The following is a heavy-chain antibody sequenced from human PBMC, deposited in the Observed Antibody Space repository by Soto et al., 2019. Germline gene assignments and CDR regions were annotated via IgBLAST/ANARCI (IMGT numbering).Heavy chain of an antibody. J-gene: IGHJ4*02. V-gene: IGHV4-59*01. CDR3: ATWAYSRQYYFDY. D-gene: IGHD6-13*01. CDR2: MFYSGST. CDR1: GGSISSYY. Sequence: PSETLSLTCSVSGGSISSYYWSWIRQPPGKGLEWIGYMFYSGSTNYNPSLKSRVTISVDTSKNQFSLKLSSVTAADTAVYYCATWAYSRQYYFDYWGQGTLVTVSS.